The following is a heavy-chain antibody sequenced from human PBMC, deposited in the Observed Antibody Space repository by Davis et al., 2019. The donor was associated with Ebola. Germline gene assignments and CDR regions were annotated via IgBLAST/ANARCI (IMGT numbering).Heavy chain of an antibody. Sequence: SVKVSCKASGGTFSSYAISRVRQAPGQGLEWMGGIIPIFGTANYAQKFQGRVTITADKSTSTAYMELSSLRSEDTAVYYCARIKAAGTLIDAFDIWGQGTMVTVSS. CDR1: GGTFSSYA. CDR2: IIPIFGTA. D-gene: IGHD6-13*01. CDR3: ARIKAAGTLIDAFDI. J-gene: IGHJ3*02. V-gene: IGHV1-69*06.